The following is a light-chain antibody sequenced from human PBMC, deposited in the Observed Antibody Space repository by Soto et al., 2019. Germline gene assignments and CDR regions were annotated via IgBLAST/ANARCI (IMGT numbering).Light chain of an antibody. V-gene: IGKV3-20*01. Sequence: EIVLTQSPGTLSLSPGKRATLSCRASQSVSSSYLAWYQQKPGQAPRLLIYGASSRATGIPDSFRGSGSGTAFTLTISILEPEDFAVYYCQQYGSSPNTFGQGTKLEIK. CDR3: QQYGSSPNT. CDR1: QSVSSSY. CDR2: GAS. J-gene: IGKJ2*01.